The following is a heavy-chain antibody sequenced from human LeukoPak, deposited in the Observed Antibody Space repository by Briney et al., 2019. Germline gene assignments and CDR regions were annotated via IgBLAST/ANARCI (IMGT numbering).Heavy chain of an antibody. J-gene: IGHJ5*02. CDR3: AKVEKLNPDRSGYYLPLGS. CDR2: ISDSGTSI. Sequence: PGGSLRLSCAASGFTFSSYTMTWVRQAPGRGLEWVSAISDSGTSIYYVDSVKGRFTISRDNSKNTLYLQMNSLGAEDTAVYYCAKVEKLNPDRSGYYLPLGSWGQGTLVTVSS. D-gene: IGHD3-22*01. V-gene: IGHV3-23*01. CDR1: GFTFSSYT.